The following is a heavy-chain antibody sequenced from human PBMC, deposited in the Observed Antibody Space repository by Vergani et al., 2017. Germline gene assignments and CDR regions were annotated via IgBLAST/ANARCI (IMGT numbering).Heavy chain of an antibody. Sequence: QVQLQESGPGLVKPSETLSLTCSVSGYSISRGYYWGWIRQPPGKGLEWIATVFHSWSAYYNPSLRRRVTISVETSKNQFSLRLTTLTAADTAVYYCAGQFWVSQGVGAFETWGRGTEVSVSS. CDR1: GYSISRGYY. CDR2: VFHSWSA. CDR3: AGQFWVSQGVGAFET. D-gene: IGHD3-16*01. V-gene: IGHV4-38-2*02. J-gene: IGHJ3*02.